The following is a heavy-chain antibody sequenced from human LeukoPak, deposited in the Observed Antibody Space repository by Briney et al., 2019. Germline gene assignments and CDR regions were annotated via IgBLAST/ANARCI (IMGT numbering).Heavy chain of an antibody. CDR1: GGTFGNYA. CDR3: ARGKRPTDINIFLTPYYYHMDV. J-gene: IGHJ6*03. V-gene: IGHV1-69*05. Sequence: SVKVSCTASGGTFGNYAISWVRQAPGHGLEWMGGIIPIYGTRHYAQKFQGRVTITTDESTSSVYMDLNSLRSDDTAVYYCARGKRPTDINIFLTPYYYHMDVWGKGTTVTVS. D-gene: IGHD2-21*01. CDR2: IIPIYGTR.